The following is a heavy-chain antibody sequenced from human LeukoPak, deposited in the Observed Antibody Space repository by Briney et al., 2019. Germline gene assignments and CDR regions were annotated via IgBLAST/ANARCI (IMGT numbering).Heavy chain of an antibody. CDR2: ISSHNVKT. V-gene: IGHV1-18*01. CDR3: ARDRGRGIATADYYLAY. CDR1: GYTFTNDG. D-gene: IGHD6-13*01. J-gene: IGHJ4*02. Sequence: ASVRVSCTASGYTFTNDGIRWVRQAPGQGLEWMGWISSHNVKTIYAQRLQGRVTMTTDTSTTTAYMELRSLRSDDTAVYYCARDRGRGIATADYYLAYRGQGTLVTVSS.